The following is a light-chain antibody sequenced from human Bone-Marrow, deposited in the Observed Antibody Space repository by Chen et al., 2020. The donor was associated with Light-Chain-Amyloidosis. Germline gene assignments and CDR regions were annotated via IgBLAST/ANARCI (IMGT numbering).Light chain of an antibody. V-gene: IGKV3-11*01. CDR2: DAS. Sequence: ETVFTQSPATLSLSPGERATLYCRSSQSVSSYLAWYQQKTGQAPRLLIYDASNRATGIPARFSGSGSGTDFTLTISSLEPEDFAVYYCQQRSNWPTFGQGTKVEIK. CDR3: QQRSNWPT. J-gene: IGKJ1*01. CDR1: QSVSSY.